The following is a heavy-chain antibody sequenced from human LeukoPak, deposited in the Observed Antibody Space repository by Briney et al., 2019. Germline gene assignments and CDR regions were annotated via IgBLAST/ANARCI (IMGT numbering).Heavy chain of an antibody. CDR2: ISAGNGNT. J-gene: IGHJ4*02. V-gene: IGHV1-3*01. CDR1: GYTFTSYA. Sequence: GASVKVSCKASGYTFTSYAMHWVRQAPGQRLEWMGWISAGNGNTKYSQKFQGRVTITRDTSASTAYMELSSLRSEDTAVYYCARVVRAGLDYRGQGTLVTVSS. CDR3: ARVVRAGLDY.